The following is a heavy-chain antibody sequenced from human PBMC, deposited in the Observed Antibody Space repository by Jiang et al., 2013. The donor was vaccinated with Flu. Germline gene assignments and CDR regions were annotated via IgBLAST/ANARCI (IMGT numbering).Heavy chain of an antibody. D-gene: IGHD4-11*01. CDR2: ISKDSKYI. CDR3: AREKPSKTYVHYYGMDV. V-gene: IGHV3-21*01. J-gene: IGHJ6*02. CDR1: GFTFSTYT. Sequence: VQLVESGGGLVKPGGSLRLSCVASGFTFSTYTMNWVRQAPGKGLEWVSSISKDSKYIYSADSESGRFTISRDNARNSLFLQINSLRVEDTAVYYCAREKPSKTYVHYYGMDVWGQGTTVTVSS.